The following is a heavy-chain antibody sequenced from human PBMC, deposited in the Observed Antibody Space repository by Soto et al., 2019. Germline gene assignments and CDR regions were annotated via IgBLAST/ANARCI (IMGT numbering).Heavy chain of an antibody. Sequence: PSETLSLTCAVSGGSFSSYDWNWIRHPPVSGREGVGEINHRGTTNDNPSLASEITVSLDAAKNHFSLTLTPVTAADTAIYDCARNRVATQRLAPFDSWGQGALVTVSS. CDR3: ARNRVATQRLAPFDS. CDR1: GGSFSSYD. J-gene: IGHJ4*02. CDR2: INHRGTT. V-gene: IGHV4-34*01. D-gene: IGHD5-12*01.